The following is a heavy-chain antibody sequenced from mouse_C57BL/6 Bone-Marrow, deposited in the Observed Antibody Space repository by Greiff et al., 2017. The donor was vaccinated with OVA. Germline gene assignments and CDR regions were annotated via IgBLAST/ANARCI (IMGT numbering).Heavy chain of an antibody. Sequence: VQLQQSGPELVKPGASVKISCKASGYAFSSSWMNWVKQRPGKGLEWIGRIYPGDGDTNYNGKFKGKATLTADKSSSTGYMQLSSLTSEDSAVYFCARSGRRGFACWGQGTMVTVSA. J-gene: IGHJ3*01. CDR3: ARSGRRGFAC. CDR1: GYAFSSSW. V-gene: IGHV1-82*01. D-gene: IGHD2-12*01. CDR2: IYPGDGDT.